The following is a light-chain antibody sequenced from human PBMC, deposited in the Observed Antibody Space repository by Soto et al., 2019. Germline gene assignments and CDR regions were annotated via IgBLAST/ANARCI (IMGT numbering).Light chain of an antibody. Sequence: QSVLTQPPSVSGAPGQRVTISCTGSSSNIGAGYDVHWYQQLPGTAPKLLIYGNSNRPSGVPDRFSGSKSGTSASLAITGLQAEDVADFYCQSYDSSLSIYVFGTGTKVTVL. CDR1: SSNIGAGYD. V-gene: IGLV1-40*01. CDR2: GNS. CDR3: QSYDSSLSIYV. J-gene: IGLJ1*01.